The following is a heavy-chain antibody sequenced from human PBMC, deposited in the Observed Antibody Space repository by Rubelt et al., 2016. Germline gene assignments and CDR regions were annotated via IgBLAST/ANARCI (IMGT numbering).Heavy chain of an antibody. D-gene: IGHD2-8*01. CDR2: VSSDESKT. Sequence: QVQLVESGGGVVQPGRSLRLSCAASGFMFNYYAMHWVRQAPGKGLEWVAFVSSDESKTQYADSGRGRFTISRDNSRNILYLQMNSVTAGDAGIYYCAKGLSPGSWSFDYWGQGTLVTVSS. V-gene: IGHV3-30*18. CDR3: AKGLSPGSWSFDY. CDR1: GFMFNYYA. J-gene: IGHJ4*02.